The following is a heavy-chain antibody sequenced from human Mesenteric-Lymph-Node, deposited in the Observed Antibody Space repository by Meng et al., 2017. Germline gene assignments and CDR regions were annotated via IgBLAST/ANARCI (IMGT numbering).Heavy chain of an antibody. D-gene: IGHD3-10*01. CDR1: GYAFTSSY. V-gene: IGHV1-46*01. Sequence: ASVKVSCKASGYAFTSSYMHWVRQAPGQGLEWMGIINPGAGNTNYAQKLQGRVTMTTDTSTSTAYMERRSLRSDDTAVYYCARGRGGYWAQGTLVTVSS. CDR3: ARGRGGY. CDR2: INPGAGNT. J-gene: IGHJ4*02.